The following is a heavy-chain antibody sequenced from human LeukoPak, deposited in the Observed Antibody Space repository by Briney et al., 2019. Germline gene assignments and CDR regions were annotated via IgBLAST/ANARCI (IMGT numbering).Heavy chain of an antibody. D-gene: IGHD3/OR15-3a*01. CDR3: ARARGLDYYFDY. CDR1: GFTFSSYS. J-gene: IGHJ4*02. V-gene: IGHV3-21*01. CDR2: ISSSSSYI. Sequence: GGSLRLSCAASGFTFSSYSMNWVRQAPGKGLAWVSSISSSSSYIYYADSVKGRFTISRDNAKNSLYLQMNSLRAEDTAVYYCARARGLDYYFDYWGQGTLVTVSS.